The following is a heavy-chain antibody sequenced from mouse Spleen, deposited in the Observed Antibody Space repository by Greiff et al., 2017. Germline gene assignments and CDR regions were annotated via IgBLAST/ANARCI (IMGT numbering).Heavy chain of an antibody. D-gene: IGHD1-1*01. V-gene: IGHV5-9-4*01. CDR3: ARATVAFDY. Sequence: EVQGVESGGGLVKPGGSLKLSCAASGFTFSSYAMSWVRQSPEKRLEWVAEISSGGSYTYYPDTVTGRFTISRDNAKNTLYLEMSSLRSEDTAMYYCARATVAFDYWGQGTTLTVSS. CDR1: GFTFSSYA. J-gene: IGHJ2*01. CDR2: ISSGGSYT.